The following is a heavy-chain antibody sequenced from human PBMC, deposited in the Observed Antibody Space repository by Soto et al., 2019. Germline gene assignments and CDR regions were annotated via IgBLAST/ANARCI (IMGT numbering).Heavy chain of an antibody. CDR3: AKIGSSSSVNYYYYMDV. CDR1: GFTLNSYA. D-gene: IGHD6-13*01. Sequence: PGGSLGLSCAASGFTLNSYAMSWVRQAPGKGLEWVSAISGSGGSTYYADSVKGRFTISRDNSKNTLYLQMNSLRAEDTAVYYCAKIGSSSSVNYYYYMDVWGKGTTVTVSS. CDR2: ISGSGGST. J-gene: IGHJ6*03. V-gene: IGHV3-23*01.